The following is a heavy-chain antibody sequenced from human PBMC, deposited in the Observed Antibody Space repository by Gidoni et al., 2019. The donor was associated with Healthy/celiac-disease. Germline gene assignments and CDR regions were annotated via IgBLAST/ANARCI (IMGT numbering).Heavy chain of an antibody. Sequence: QVQLVESGGGVVQPGRSLRPSCAASGFTFSSYGMHWVRQAPGKGLEWVAVISYDGSNKYYADSVKGRFTISRDNSKNTLYLQMNSLRAEDTAVYYCAKEYGDFLHYYYYYGMDVWGQGTTVTVSS. CDR2: ISYDGSNK. V-gene: IGHV3-30*18. D-gene: IGHD4-17*01. CDR1: GFTFSSYG. J-gene: IGHJ6*02. CDR3: AKEYGDFLHYYYYYGMDV.